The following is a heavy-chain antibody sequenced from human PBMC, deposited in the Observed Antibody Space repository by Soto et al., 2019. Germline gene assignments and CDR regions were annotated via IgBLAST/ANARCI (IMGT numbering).Heavy chain of an antibody. D-gene: IGHD2-21*01. CDR3: ARDSVALYYYYYGMDV. V-gene: IGHV2-70*11. Sequence: SGPTLVNPPQTLTLTCTFSGLSLRTSGMCVSWIRQPPGKALEWLARIDWDDDKYYSTSLKTRLTISKNTSKNQVVLTMTNMDPVDTATYYCARDSVALYYYYYGMDVWGQGTTVTVSS. CDR2: IDWDDDK. CDR1: GLSLRTSGMC. J-gene: IGHJ6*02.